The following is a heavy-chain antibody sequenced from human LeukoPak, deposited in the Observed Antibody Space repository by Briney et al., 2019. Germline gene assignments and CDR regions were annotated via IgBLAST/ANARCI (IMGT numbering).Heavy chain of an antibody. D-gene: IGHD3-10*01. J-gene: IGHJ3*02. CDR2: VIDNGGFT. CDR1: GFTFSSYA. Sequence: GGSLRLSCAASGFTFSSYAITWVRQAPGKGLEWVSTVIDNGGFTYYADSVKGRFTISRDNSKGALYLQMNSLRDEDTAVYYCARDLSGRYAFDIWGQGTMVTVSS. CDR3: ARDLSGRYAFDI. V-gene: IGHV3-23*01.